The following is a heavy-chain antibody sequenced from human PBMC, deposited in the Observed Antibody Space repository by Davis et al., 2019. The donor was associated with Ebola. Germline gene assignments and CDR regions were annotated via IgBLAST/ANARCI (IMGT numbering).Heavy chain of an antibody. V-gene: IGHV4-39*01. J-gene: IGHJ4*02. CDR1: GGSISSYY. CDR2: IYYSGST. CDR3: ARQIGGSGYYFQFDY. Sequence: SETLSLTCTVSGGSISSYYWGWIRQPPGKGLEWIGSIYYSGSTYYNPSLKSRVTISVDTSKNQFSLKLSSVTAADTAVYYCARQIGGSGYYFQFDYWGQGTLVTVSS. D-gene: IGHD3-22*01.